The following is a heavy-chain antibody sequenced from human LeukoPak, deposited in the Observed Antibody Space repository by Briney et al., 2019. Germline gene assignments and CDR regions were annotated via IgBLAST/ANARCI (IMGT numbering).Heavy chain of an antibody. CDR1: GGSISSSSYY. CDR2: IYYSGST. J-gene: IGHJ4*02. Sequence: SETLSLTCTVSGGSISSSSYYWGWIRQPPGKGLEWIGSIYYSGSTYYNPSLKSRVTISVDTSKNQFSLKLSSVTAADTAVYYCARHSYSNDWYEYWGQGTLVTVSS. D-gene: IGHD6-19*01. V-gene: IGHV4-39*01. CDR3: ARHSYSNDWYEY.